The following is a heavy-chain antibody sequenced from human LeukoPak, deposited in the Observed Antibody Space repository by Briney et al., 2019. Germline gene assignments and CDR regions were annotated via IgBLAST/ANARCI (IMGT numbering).Heavy chain of an antibody. CDR2: IKQDGSEK. CDR1: LFTFNKYY. V-gene: IGHV3-7*01. D-gene: IGHD6-19*01. J-gene: IGHJ4*02. CDR3: VREGGEYLSGPFDY. Sequence: PGGSLRLSCSAWLFTFNKYYMSWVRQAPGKGLEWVADIKQDGSEKYYVDSVKGRFTISRDNPKNSLYLQMNSLRADDTAVYYCVREGGEYLSGPFDYWGRGTLVTVSS.